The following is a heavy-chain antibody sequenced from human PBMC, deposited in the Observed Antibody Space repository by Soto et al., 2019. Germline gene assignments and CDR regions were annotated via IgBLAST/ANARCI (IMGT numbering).Heavy chain of an antibody. Sequence: EEQLLESGGGLVQPGESLRLSCAASGFTFSSSAMNWVRQAPGKGLEWVSIISDSGSRTHYADSVRGRFTISRDNSKNTLYLQMNSLRAEDTALYYCAKSLNINWKNWFDPWGQGTLVTVSS. CDR3: AKSLNINWKNWFDP. J-gene: IGHJ5*02. CDR2: ISDSGSRT. CDR1: GFTFSSSA. V-gene: IGHV3-23*01. D-gene: IGHD1-1*01.